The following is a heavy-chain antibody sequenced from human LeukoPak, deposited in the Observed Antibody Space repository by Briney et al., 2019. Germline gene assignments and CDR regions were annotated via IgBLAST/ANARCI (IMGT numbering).Heavy chain of an antibody. CDR2: INHSGST. D-gene: IGHD4-23*01. J-gene: IGHJ5*02. CDR1: GGSFSGYY. Sequence: PSETLSLTCAVYGGSFSGYYWSWIRQPPGKGLEWIGEINHSGSTYYNPSLKSRVTISVDTSKNQFSLKLSSVTAADTAVYYCARGITTVVTLNWFDPWGQGTLVTVSS. V-gene: IGHV4-34*01. CDR3: ARGITTVVTLNWFDP.